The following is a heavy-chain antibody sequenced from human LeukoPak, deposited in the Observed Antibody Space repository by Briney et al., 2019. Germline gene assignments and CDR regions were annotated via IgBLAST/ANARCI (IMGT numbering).Heavy chain of an antibody. V-gene: IGHV3-21*01. J-gene: IGHJ4*02. D-gene: IGHD2-2*02. CDR3: ARDGCSSTSCYTGDY. Sequence: PGGSLRLSCAASGFTFSSYSMNWVRQAPGKGLEWVSSISSSSSYIYYADSVKGRFTISRDNAKNSLYLQMNSLRAEDTAVYYCARDGCSSTSCYTGDYWGQGTLVTVSS. CDR2: ISSSSSYI. CDR1: GFTFSSYS.